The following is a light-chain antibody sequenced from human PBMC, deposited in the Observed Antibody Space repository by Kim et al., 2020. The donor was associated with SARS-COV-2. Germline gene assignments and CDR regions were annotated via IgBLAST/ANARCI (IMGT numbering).Light chain of an antibody. Sequence: SSELTQDPAVSVALGQTVRITCQGDSLRTYYASWYQQKPGQAPMLVVYDKNNRPSGIPDRFSGSTSGSTASLTITGAQAEDEADYYCGSRDSDKNLGIFG. CDR2: DKN. CDR3: GSRDSDKNLGI. CDR1: SLRTYY. J-gene: IGLJ2*01. V-gene: IGLV3-19*01.